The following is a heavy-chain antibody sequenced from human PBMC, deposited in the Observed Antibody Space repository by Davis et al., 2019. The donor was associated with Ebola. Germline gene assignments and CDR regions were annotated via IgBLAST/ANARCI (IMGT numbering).Heavy chain of an antibody. Sequence: PSQTLSPTCTVSGGSINSLGYSWSWLRKPPGKGLEWIGFFHYNGNTYYNPPLNSRVTITIDRSKSQLSLKLTSVTAADTAVYYCAREAGQLGMFFWGPGTLVTVSS. CDR2: FHYNGNT. J-gene: IGHJ4*02. D-gene: IGHD7-27*01. V-gene: IGHV4-30-2*01. CDR1: GGSINSLGYS. CDR3: AREAGQLGMFF.